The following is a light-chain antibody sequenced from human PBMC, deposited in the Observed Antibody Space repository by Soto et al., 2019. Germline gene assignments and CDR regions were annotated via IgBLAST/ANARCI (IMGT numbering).Light chain of an antibody. CDR2: DAS. Sequence: EIVLTQSPATLSLSPGERATLSCRASQSVSSYLAWYQQKPGQAPRLLIYDASNRATGIPARFSGSGSGTDFTRTISSLEPEDFAVYYCQQRSNWPPWTSRQGTKVDIK. J-gene: IGKJ1*01. CDR1: QSVSSY. V-gene: IGKV3-11*01. CDR3: QQRSNWPPWT.